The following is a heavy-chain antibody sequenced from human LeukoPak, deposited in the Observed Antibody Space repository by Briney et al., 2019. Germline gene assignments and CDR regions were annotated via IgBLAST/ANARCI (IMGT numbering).Heavy chain of an antibody. CDR3: ARGLRPSSTSCYLKP. CDR1: GGSFSGYY. J-gene: IGHJ5*02. CDR2: INHSGST. Sequence: SETLSLTCAVYGGSFSGYYWSWIRQPPGKGLEWIGEINHSGSTNYNPSLKSRVTISVDTSMNQFSLKLSSVTAADTAVYYCARGLRPSSTSCYLKPWGQGTLVTVSS. D-gene: IGHD2-2*01. V-gene: IGHV4-34*01.